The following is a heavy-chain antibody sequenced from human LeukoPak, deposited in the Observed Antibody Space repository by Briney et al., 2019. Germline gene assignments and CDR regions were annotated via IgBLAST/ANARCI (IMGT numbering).Heavy chain of an antibody. V-gene: IGHV3-30*04. CDR3: ASDSEGIDY. CDR1: GFTFSGYA. CDR2: ISYDGNKK. Sequence: PGGSLRLSCAASGFTFSGYAMHWVRQAPGKGLEWVAIISYDGNKKYYADSVKGRFTISRDNSKNTVYLKMNSLRAEDTAVYYCASDSEGIDYWGRGTLVTVSS. J-gene: IGHJ4*02. D-gene: IGHD3-10*01.